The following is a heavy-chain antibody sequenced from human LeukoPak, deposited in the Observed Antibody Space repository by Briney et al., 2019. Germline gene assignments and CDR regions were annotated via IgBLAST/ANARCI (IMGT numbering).Heavy chain of an antibody. J-gene: IGHJ6*03. CDR3: ARNYYDKEAATRYYYMDV. CDR2: LYTSGST. V-gene: IGHV4-61*02. D-gene: IGHD3-22*01. Sequence: KPSETLSLTCTVSGGSISSGSYYWSWIRPPAGKGLEWIGRLYTSGSTNYNPSLKSRVTISVDTSKNQFSLKLSSVTAADTAVYYCARNYYDKEAATRYYYMDVWGKGTTVTVSS. CDR1: GGSISSGSYY.